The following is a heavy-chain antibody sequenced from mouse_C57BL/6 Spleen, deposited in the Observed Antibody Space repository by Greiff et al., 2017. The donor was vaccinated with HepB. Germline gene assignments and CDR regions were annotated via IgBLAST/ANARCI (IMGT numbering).Heavy chain of an antibody. CDR3: CRITTVVGYFDV. V-gene: IGHV1-18*01. D-gene: IGHD1-1*01. Sequence: EVQLQQSGPELVKPGASVKIPCKASGYTFTDYNMDWVKQSHGKSLEWIGDINPNNGGTIYNQKFKGKATLTVDKSSSTAYMELRSLTSEDTAVYYCCRITTVVGYFDVWGTGTTVTVSS. CDR2: INPNNGGT. CDR1: GYTFTDYN. J-gene: IGHJ1*03.